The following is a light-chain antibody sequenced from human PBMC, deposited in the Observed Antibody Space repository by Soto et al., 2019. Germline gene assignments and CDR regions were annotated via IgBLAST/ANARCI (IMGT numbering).Light chain of an antibody. CDR1: QTMRGL. J-gene: IGKJ5*01. CDR2: DTS. V-gene: IGKV3-11*01. CDR3: QQRHNWTIT. Sequence: EIVLTQSPATLSLSPGERATLSCRTSQTMRGLLNWYQQRPGQAPRLLIYDTSNRATDIPARFSGSGSGTDFILTISRLDTEDFGVYFCQQRHNWTITLGPGTRLDIQ.